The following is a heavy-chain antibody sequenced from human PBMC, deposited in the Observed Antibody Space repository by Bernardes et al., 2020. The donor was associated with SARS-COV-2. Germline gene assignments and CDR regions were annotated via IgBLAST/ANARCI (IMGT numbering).Heavy chain of an antibody. Sequence: SETLSLTCTVSGGSISSSSYYWGWIRQPPGKGLEWIGNIYYSGSTYYNPSLKSRVTISVDTSKNQFSLKLSSVTAADTAVYYCARQLSIAAPGLNNDYWGQGTLVTVSS. V-gene: IGHV4-39*01. D-gene: IGHD6-6*01. J-gene: IGHJ4*02. CDR3: ARQLSIAAPGLNNDY. CDR2: IYYSGST. CDR1: GGSISSSSYY.